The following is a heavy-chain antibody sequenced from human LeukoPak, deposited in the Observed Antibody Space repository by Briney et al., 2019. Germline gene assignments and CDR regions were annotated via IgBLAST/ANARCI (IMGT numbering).Heavy chain of an antibody. CDR3: ARGGSTMVRGVIN. Sequence: KASETLSLTCTVSGGSISSYYWSWIRQPPGKGLEWIGYIYYSGSTNYNPSLKSRVTISVDTPKNQFSLKLSSVTAADTAVYYCARGGSTMVRGVINWGQGTLVTVSS. J-gene: IGHJ4*02. CDR2: IYYSGST. V-gene: IGHV4-59*01. CDR1: GGSISSYY. D-gene: IGHD3-10*01.